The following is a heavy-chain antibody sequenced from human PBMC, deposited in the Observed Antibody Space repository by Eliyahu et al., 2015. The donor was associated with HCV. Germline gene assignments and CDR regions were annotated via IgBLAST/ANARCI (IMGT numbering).Heavy chain of an antibody. V-gene: IGHV4-34*01. D-gene: IGHD2-2*01. CDR2: INHSGST. J-gene: IGHJ6*02. CDR1: GGSFXGYY. Sequence: QVQLQQWGAGLLKPSETLSLTCAVYGGSFXGYYWSWIRQPPGKGLEWIGEINHSGSTNYNPSLKSRVTISVDTSKNQFSLKLSSVTAADTAVYYCARRWGYCSSTSCRYDLGCMDVWGQGTTVTVSS. CDR3: ARRWGYCSSTSCRYDLGCMDV.